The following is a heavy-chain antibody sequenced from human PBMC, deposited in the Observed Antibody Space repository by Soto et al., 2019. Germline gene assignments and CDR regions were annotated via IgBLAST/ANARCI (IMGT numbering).Heavy chain of an antibody. J-gene: IGHJ4*02. CDR3: AKAGKTTVTTEFDY. CDR1: GFTFDDYT. V-gene: IGHV3-43*01. CDR2: ISWDGGST. D-gene: IGHD4-17*01. Sequence: PGGSLRLSCAASGFTFDDYTMHWVRQAPGKGLEWVSLISWDGGSTYYADSVKGRFTISRDNSKNMLFVQMNSLRAEDTAVYYCAKAGKTTVTTEFDYWGQGTLVTVSS.